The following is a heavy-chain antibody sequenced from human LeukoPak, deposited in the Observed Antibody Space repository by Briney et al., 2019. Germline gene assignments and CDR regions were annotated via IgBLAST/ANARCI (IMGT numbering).Heavy chain of an antibody. J-gene: IGHJ6*03. Sequence: GGSLRLSCAASGFTFDDYAMHWVRQAPGKGLEWVSLISWDGGSTYYADSVKGRFTISRDNSKNSLYLQMNSLRAEDTAVYYCARDPIPSIAARLTGLDYYMDVWGKGATVTVSS. CDR1: GFTFDDYA. CDR2: ISWDGGST. D-gene: IGHD6-6*01. V-gene: IGHV3-43D*03. CDR3: ARDPIPSIAARLTGLDYYMDV.